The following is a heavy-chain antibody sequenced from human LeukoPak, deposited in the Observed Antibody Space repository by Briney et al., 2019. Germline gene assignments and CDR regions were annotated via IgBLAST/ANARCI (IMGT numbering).Heavy chain of an antibody. Sequence: GGSLRLSCAASGFTFSSYGMHWVRQAPGKGLEWVAFIRYDGSNKYYADSVKGRFTISRDNSKNTLYLQMNSLRAEDTAVYYCAVIVATHGEDYFDYWGQGTLVTVSS. V-gene: IGHV3-30*02. J-gene: IGHJ4*02. CDR2: IRYDGSNK. CDR3: AVIVATHGEDYFDY. CDR1: GFTFSSYG. D-gene: IGHD5-12*01.